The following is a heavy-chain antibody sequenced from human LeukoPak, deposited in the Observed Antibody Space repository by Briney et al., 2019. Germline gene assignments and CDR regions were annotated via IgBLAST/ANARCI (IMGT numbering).Heavy chain of an antibody. CDR1: GGSLSNYY. V-gene: IGHV4-59*13. D-gene: IGHD2-2*01. Sequence: SETLSLTCTVSGGSLSNYYWSWIRQPPGKGLXXXXXXXXXGSTKYNPSLKSRVTISVDTSKNQFSLNLSSVTAADTAMYYCARTGYCSRISCYPYYYGMDVWGQGTTVTVSS. CDR2: XXXXGST. CDR3: ARTGYCSRISCYPYYYGMDV. J-gene: IGHJ6*02.